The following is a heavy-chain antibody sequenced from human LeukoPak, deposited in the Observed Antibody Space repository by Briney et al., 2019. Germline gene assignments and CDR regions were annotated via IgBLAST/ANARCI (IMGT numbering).Heavy chain of an antibody. CDR3: ARSGDFWSGYAFDY. D-gene: IGHD3-3*01. CDR1: GGSISSYY. CDR2: IYTSGST. V-gene: IGHV4-4*09. Sequence: AETLSLTCTVSGGSISSYYWSWIRQPPGKGLEWIGYIYTSGSTNYNPSLKSRVTISVDTSKNQFSLKLSSVTAADTAVYYCARSGDFWSGYAFDYWGQGTLVTVSS. J-gene: IGHJ4*02.